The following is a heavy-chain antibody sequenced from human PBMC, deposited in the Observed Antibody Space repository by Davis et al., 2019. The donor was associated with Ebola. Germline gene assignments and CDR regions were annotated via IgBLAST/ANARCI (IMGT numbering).Heavy chain of an antibody. CDR2: INPNSGGT. J-gene: IGHJ3*02. D-gene: IGHD3-22*01. Sequence: ASVKVSCKASGYTFTGYYMHWVRQAPGQGLEWMGWINPNSGGTNYAQKFQGWVTMTRDTSISTAYMELSRLRSDDTAVYYCAFDSSGHHRAFDIWGQGTMVTVSS. V-gene: IGHV1-2*04. CDR1: GYTFTGYY. CDR3: AFDSSGHHRAFDI.